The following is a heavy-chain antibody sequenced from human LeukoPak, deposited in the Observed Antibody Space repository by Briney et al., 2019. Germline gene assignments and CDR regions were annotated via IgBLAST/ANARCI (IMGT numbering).Heavy chain of an antibody. CDR2: ISGSGGST. J-gene: IGHJ4*02. V-gene: IGHV3-23*01. CDR1: GFTFSSYA. CDR3: AKDLRVTRIRFEY. D-gene: IGHD3-10*01. Sequence: GGSLRLSCAASGFTFSSYAMSWVRQAPGKGLEWVSAISGSGGSTYYAGSVKGRFTISRDNSKNTLYLQMNSLRAEDTAVYYCAKDLRVTRIRFEYWGQGTLVTVSS.